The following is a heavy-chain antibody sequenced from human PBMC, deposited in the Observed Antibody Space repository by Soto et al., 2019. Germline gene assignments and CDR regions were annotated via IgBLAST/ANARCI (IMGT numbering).Heavy chain of an antibody. V-gene: IGHV3-30-3*01. Sequence: GSLRLSCAASGFTFSSYAMHWVRQAPGKGLEWVAVISYDGSNKYYADSVKGRFTISRDNSKNTLYLQMNSLRAEDTAVYYCAGLRRAFDIWGQGTMVTVSS. D-gene: IGHD4-17*01. CDR3: AGLRRAFDI. CDR2: ISYDGSNK. CDR1: GFTFSSYA. J-gene: IGHJ3*02.